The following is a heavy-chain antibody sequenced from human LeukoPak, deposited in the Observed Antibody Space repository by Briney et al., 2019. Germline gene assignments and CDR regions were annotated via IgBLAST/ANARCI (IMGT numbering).Heavy chain of an antibody. J-gene: IGHJ4*02. V-gene: IGHV4-39*02. Sequence: SETLSLTCALSGRPLSRESYLGRLRQPPGKGLEWIGNIYYSGRTYYNPSLKNRVTISVEKYKNQFSLKLSSVTASDTAVYYCARDTHLDYWGQGTLVTVSA. CDR3: ARDTHLDY. CDR1: GRPLSRESY. D-gene: IGHD2-15*01. CDR2: IYYSGRT.